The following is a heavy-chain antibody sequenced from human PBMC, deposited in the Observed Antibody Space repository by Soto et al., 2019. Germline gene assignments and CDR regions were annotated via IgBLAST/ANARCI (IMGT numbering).Heavy chain of an antibody. D-gene: IGHD5-12*01. J-gene: IGHJ3*02. CDR3: ARARSGYNIDAFDI. CDR1: GSSMTTYV. Sequence: XAILSLTSIVSGSSMTTYVWSWIRQPPGKGLEWIGYIFHSGSTNYKSSLKSRVTISLDTSKNQFSLKLNSVTAADTAVYYCARARSGYNIDAFDIWSQGTMVT. CDR2: IFHSGST. V-gene: IGHV4-59*01.